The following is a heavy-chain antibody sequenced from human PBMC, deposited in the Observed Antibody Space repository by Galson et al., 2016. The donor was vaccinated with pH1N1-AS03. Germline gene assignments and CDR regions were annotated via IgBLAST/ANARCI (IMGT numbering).Heavy chain of an antibody. J-gene: IGHJ4*02. D-gene: IGHD3-22*01. CDR3: ARPASDSSVYSVFDF. V-gene: IGHV1-69*13. Sequence: SVKVSCKASGGTFSSSAISWLRQAPGQGLEWMGGIFPGLGSATYVRNLQGRVTITADESTTTAYMELRSLRSDDTAVYYCARPASDSSVYSVFDFWGQGTLVTVSS. CDR2: IFPGLGSA. CDR1: GGTFSSSA.